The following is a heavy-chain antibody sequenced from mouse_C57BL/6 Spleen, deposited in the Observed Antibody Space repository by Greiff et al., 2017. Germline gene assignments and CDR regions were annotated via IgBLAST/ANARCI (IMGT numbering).Heavy chain of an antibody. CDR2: INPNNGGT. D-gene: IGHD1-1*01. J-gene: IGHJ3*01. CDR1: GYTFTDYY. V-gene: IGHV1-26*01. Sequence: VQLQQSGPELVKPGASVKISCKASGYTFTDYYMNWVKQSHGKSLEWIGDINPNNGGTSYNQKFKGKATLTVDKSSSTAYMELRSLTSEDSAVDYCARDYYGSIFAYWGQGTLVTVSA. CDR3: ARDYYGSIFAY.